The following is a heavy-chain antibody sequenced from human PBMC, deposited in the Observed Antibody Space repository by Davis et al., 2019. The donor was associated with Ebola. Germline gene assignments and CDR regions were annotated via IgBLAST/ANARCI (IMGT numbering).Heavy chain of an antibody. CDR1: GGSFSGYY. V-gene: IGHV4-34*01. CDR3: SREAYSSGLNAFDI. D-gene: IGHD6-19*01. J-gene: IGHJ3*02. CDR2: INHSGST. Sequence: SETLSLTCAVYGGSFSGYYWSWIRQPPGKGLEWIGEINHSGSTNYNPSLKSRVTISVDTSKNQFSLKLSSVTAADTTVYYCSREAYSSGLNAFDIWGQGTMVTVSS.